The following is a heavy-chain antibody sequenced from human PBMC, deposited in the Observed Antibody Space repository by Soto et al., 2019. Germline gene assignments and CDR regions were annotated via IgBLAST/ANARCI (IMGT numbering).Heavy chain of an antibody. D-gene: IGHD3-10*01. V-gene: IGHV1-18*01. Sequence: QVQLVQSGAEVKKPGASVKVSCKASGYTFTSYGISWVRQAPGQGLEWMGWISAYNGNTNYAQKLQGRVTMTTDTSTSTADMELRSLRSDDTAVYYCARDMRAAGRFGGPKTGGNVVDYWGQGTLVTVSS. CDR2: ISAYNGNT. CDR3: ARDMRAAGRFGGPKTGGNVVDY. CDR1: GYTFTSYG. J-gene: IGHJ4*02.